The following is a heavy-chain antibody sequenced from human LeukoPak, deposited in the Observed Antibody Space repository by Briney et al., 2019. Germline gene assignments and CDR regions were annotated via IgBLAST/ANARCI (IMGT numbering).Heavy chain of an antibody. Sequence: SETLSLTCTVSGGSISSGSYYWSWIRQPAGKGLEWIGRIYTSGSTNYDPSLKSRVTISVDTSKNQFSLKLSSVTAADTAVYYCARETTDNVLRYFDWMTYYYYYYMDVWGKGTTVTISS. CDR3: ARETTDNVLRYFDWMTYYYYYYMDV. CDR1: GGSISSGSYY. CDR2: IYTSGST. V-gene: IGHV4-61*02. D-gene: IGHD3-9*01. J-gene: IGHJ6*03.